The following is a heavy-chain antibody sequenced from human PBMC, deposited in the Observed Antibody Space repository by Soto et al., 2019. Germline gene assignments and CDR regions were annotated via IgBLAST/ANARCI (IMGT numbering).Heavy chain of an antibody. V-gene: IGHV3-33*01. D-gene: IGHD1-1*01. J-gene: IGHJ4*02. Sequence: QVQLVESGGGVVRPGRSLRLSCAATGFSFSTHGMHWLRQPPGKGLEWVAVIVNDGSEQDYSDTVKGRFTISRDNSKNTLYLQMNNLRAEVTAVCSCAIDANDDDNGVDHWGQGMLVTVSS. CDR1: GFSFSTHG. CDR2: IVNDGSEQ. CDR3: AIDANDDDNGVDH.